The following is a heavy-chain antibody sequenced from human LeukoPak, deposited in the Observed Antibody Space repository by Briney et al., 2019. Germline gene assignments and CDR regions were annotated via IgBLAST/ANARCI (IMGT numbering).Heavy chain of an antibody. V-gene: IGHV4-59*11. Sequence: SETLSLTCNVSGGFMSGHYWTWIRQTPGKGLEWIGCILSSGSTNYNPSLKSRVTISVDTSKKQFSRNLRSLAAADTAAYYCARAVSGSDYWFDPWGQGTQVTVSS. CDR3: ARAVSGSDYWFDP. D-gene: IGHD5-12*01. J-gene: IGHJ5*02. CDR1: GGFMSGHY. CDR2: ILSSGST.